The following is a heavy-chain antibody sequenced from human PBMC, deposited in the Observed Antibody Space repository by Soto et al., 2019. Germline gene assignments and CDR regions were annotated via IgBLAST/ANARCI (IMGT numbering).Heavy chain of an antibody. D-gene: IGHD6-13*01. CDR3: AAEIASAGHY. Sequence: QLQLQESGPGLVRPSDTLSLTCTVSRGSISSSTYHWAWIRQAPGKGLEWIGSIYFSGATYYRPSLKTRVTLFVDTSQNLFSLKLNSVTAADTAVYYCAAEIASAGHYWGQGILVTVSS. V-gene: IGHV4-39*01. CDR2: IYFSGAT. CDR1: RGSISSSTYH. J-gene: IGHJ4*02.